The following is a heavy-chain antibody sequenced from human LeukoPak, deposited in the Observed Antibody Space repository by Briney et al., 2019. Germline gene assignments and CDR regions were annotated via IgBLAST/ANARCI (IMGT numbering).Heavy chain of an antibody. J-gene: IGHJ4*02. CDR3: AGGLSCSSTSCPSRYYFDY. CDR1: GFTFSSYA. CDR2: ISGSGGST. Sequence: GGSLRLSCAASGFTFSSYAMSWVRQAPGKGLEWVSAISGSGGSTYYADSVKGRFTISRDNSKNTLYLRMNSLRAEDTAVYYCAGGLSCSSTSCPSRYYFDYWGQGTLVTVSS. D-gene: IGHD2-2*01. V-gene: IGHV3-23*01.